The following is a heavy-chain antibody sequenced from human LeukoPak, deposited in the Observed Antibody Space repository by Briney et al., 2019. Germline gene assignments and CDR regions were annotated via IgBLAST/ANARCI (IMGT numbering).Heavy chain of an antibody. D-gene: IGHD6-19*01. CDR1: GYTFTSYY. V-gene: IGHV1-46*01. CDR2: INPSGGST. CDR3: ARRYSSGWYPDYYYYYMDV. Sequence: ASVKVSCKASGYTFTSYYMHWVRQAPGQGLEWVGIINPSGGSTSYAQKFQGRVTMTRNMSTSTVYMELSSLRSEDTAVYYCARRYSSGWYPDYYYYYMDVWGKGTTVTVSS. J-gene: IGHJ6*03.